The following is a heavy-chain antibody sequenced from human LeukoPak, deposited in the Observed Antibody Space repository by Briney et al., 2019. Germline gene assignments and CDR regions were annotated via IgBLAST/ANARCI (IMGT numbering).Heavy chain of an antibody. V-gene: IGHV4-34*01. Sequence: GSLRLSCAAAGFTVSTNYMSWIRQPPGKGLEWIGEINHSGSTNYNPSLKSRVTISVDTSKNQFSLKLTSVTAADTAVYYCARGAARRDGYKWGQGTQVTVSS. D-gene: IGHD5-24*01. CDR1: GFTVSTNY. CDR3: ARGAARRDGYK. J-gene: IGHJ4*02. CDR2: INHSGST.